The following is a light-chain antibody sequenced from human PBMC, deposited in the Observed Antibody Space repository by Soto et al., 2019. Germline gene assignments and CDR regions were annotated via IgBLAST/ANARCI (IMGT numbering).Light chain of an antibody. Sequence: QSVLTQPASVSGSPGQSITISCTGTSSDVGAYNHVSWYQQHPGRAPKLMIYDVSNRPSGVSNRFSGSKSGNTASLTISGLQTEDEADYFCSSYTTSTTLVFGGGTKVTVL. J-gene: IGLJ2*01. V-gene: IGLV2-14*01. CDR1: SSDVGAYNH. CDR3: SSYTTSTTLV. CDR2: DVS.